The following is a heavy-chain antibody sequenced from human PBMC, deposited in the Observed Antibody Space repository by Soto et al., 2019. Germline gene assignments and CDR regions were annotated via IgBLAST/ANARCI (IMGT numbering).Heavy chain of an antibody. D-gene: IGHD4-17*01. CDR1: GGSISSYY. CDR3: ARTTVTTWI. CDR2: IYYSGST. J-gene: IGHJ4*02. V-gene: IGHV4-59*01. Sequence: SETLSLTCTVSGGSISSYYWSWIRQPPGKGLEWIGYIYYSGSTNYNPSLKSRVTISVDTSKNQFSLKLSSVTAADTAMYYCARTTVTTWIWGQGTLVTVSS.